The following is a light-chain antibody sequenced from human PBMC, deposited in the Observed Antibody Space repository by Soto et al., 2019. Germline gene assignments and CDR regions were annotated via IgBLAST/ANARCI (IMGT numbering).Light chain of an antibody. V-gene: IGLV1-44*01. CDR2: SNN. J-gene: IGLJ1*01. CDR1: SSNIGSNT. Sequence: QSVLTQPPSASWTPGQRVTISCSGSSSNIGSNTVNWYQQLPGTAPKLLIYSNNQRPSGVPGRFSGSKSGTSASLAISGLQSEDEADYYCAAWDDSLNGSYVFGTGTKVTVL. CDR3: AAWDDSLNGSYV.